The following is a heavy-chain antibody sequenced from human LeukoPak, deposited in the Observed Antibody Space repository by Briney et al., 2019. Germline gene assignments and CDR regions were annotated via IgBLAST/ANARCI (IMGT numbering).Heavy chain of an antibody. CDR1: GGSISSYY. Sequence: SETLSLTCTVSGGSISSYYWSWIRQPAGKGLEWIGRIYTSGSTNYNPSLKSRVTMSVDTSKNQFSLKLGSVTAADTAVYYCARESYDFWSGYYYYYMDVWGKGTTVTVSS. V-gene: IGHV4-4*07. CDR3: ARESYDFWSGYYYYYMDV. D-gene: IGHD3-3*01. J-gene: IGHJ6*03. CDR2: IYTSGST.